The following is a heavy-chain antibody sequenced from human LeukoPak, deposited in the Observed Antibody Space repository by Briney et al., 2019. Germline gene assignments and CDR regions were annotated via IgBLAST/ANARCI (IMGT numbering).Heavy chain of an antibody. D-gene: IGHD3-10*01. CDR2: ISYDGSNK. CDR1: GFTFSTYA. J-gene: IGHJ4*02. Sequence: GRSLRLSCAASGFTFSTYAMHWVRQGPGKGLEWVAVISYDGSNKYYADSVKGRFTISRDNSKNTLYLQMSSLSAEDTAVYYCARTTTPHYYGSGSYALGYWGQGTLVTVPS. V-gene: IGHV3-30-3*01. CDR3: ARTTTPHYYGSGSYALGY.